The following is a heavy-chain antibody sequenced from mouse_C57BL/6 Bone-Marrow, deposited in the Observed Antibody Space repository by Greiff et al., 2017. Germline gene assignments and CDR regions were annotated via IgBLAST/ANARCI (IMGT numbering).Heavy chain of an antibody. CDR1: GYTFTSYW. CDR3: ARGHGFAY. J-gene: IGHJ3*01. Sequence: VQLQQPGAELVMPGASVKLSCKASGYTFTSYWMHWVKQRPGQGLEWIGEIDPSDSYTNYNQKFKGKSTLTVDKSSSTAYMQLSSLTSEDSAVXYCARGHGFAYWGQGTLVTVSA. CDR2: IDPSDSYT. V-gene: IGHV1-69*01.